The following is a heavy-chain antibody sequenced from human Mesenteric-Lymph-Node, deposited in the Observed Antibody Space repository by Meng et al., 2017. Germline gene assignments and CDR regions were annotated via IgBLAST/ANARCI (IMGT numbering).Heavy chain of an antibody. CDR1: GYNFTSYD. J-gene: IGHJ5*02. CDR2: MNPNSGNT. V-gene: IGHV1-8*01. Sequence: QVGRVQAGAEGKETGAPVQVPCKASGYNFTSYDIQWVRQATGQGLEWMGWMNPNSGNTGYAQKFQGRVTMTRNTSISTAYMELSSLRSEDTAVYYCARRSRSWYEWFDPWGQGTLVTVSS. CDR3: ARRSRSWYEWFDP. D-gene: IGHD6-13*01.